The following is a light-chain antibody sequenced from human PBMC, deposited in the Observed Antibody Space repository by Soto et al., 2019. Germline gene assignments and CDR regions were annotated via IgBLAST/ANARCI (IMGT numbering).Light chain of an antibody. CDR3: SSYRGSSPLHVV. CDR1: SSDVGGYNY. CDR2: EVT. J-gene: IGLJ2*01. V-gene: IGLV2-14*01. Sequence: QSALTQPASVSGSRGQSITISCTGTSSDVGGYNYVSWYQQHPGKAPKLMIYEVTNRPSGVSYRFSGSKSGNTASLTISGLQAEEEAAYYCSSYRGSSPLHVVFGGGTQLTVL.